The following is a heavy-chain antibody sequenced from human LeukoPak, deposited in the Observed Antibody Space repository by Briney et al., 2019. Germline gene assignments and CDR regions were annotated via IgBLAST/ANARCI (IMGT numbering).Heavy chain of an antibody. D-gene: IGHD2-21*02. CDR3: ARDLAYCGGDCYPHADYYYYSMDV. V-gene: IGHV1-18*01. Sequence: ASVKVSCKASGYTFTSYGISWVRQAPGQGLEWMGWISAYNGNTNYAQKLQGRVTMTTDTSTSTAYMELRSLRSDDTAVYYCARDLAYCGGDCYPHADYYYYSMDVWGQGTTVTVSS. CDR1: GYTFTSYG. CDR2: ISAYNGNT. J-gene: IGHJ6*02.